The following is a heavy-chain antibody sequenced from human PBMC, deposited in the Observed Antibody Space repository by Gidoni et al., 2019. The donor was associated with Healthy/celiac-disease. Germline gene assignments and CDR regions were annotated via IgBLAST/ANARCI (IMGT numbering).Heavy chain of an antibody. CDR2: IAPSDSYT. D-gene: IGHD6-19*01. J-gene: IGHJ3*02. CDR1: GNSLTSYW. V-gene: IGHV5-10-1*03. CDR3: ARSIAVAGSDRGAFDI. Sequence: EVQLVQSGAEVKKPGESMRIAWKGSGNSLTSYWNSWVRQMPGKGLEWMGRIAPSDSYTNYSPSFQGHVTLSADKSISTAYLQWSSLKASDTAMYYCARSIAVAGSDRGAFDIWGQGTMVTVSS.